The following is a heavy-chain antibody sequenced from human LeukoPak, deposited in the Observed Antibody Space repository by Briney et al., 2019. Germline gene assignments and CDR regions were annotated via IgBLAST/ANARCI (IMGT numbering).Heavy chain of an antibody. V-gene: IGHV3-23*01. CDR3: AKDRRSWYSSGWLLDY. D-gene: IGHD6-19*01. Sequence: PAGSLRLSCAASGFTFSSYAMSWVRQAPGKGLEWVSAISGSGGSTYYADSVKGRFTISRDNSKNTLYLQMNSLRAEDTAVYYCAKDRRSWYSSGWLLDYWGQGTLVTVSS. CDR2: ISGSGGST. CDR1: GFTFSSYA. J-gene: IGHJ4*02.